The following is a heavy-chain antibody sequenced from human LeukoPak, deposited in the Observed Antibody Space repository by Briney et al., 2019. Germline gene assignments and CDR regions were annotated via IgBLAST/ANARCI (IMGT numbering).Heavy chain of an antibody. Sequence: PSETLSLTCAVSGASISSGGYYWSWIRQHPGKGMEWIGYIYYSGSTYYNPSLKSRVTISVDTSKNQFSLKVRSVTAVDTAVYYCARGWFDHWGQGTLVTVSS. J-gene: IGHJ5*02. CDR3: ARGWFDH. CDR1: GASISSGGYY. V-gene: IGHV4-31*11. CDR2: IYYSGST.